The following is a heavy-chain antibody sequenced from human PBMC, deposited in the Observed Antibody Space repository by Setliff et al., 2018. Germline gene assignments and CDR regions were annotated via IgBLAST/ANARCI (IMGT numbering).Heavy chain of an antibody. D-gene: IGHD1-26*01. J-gene: IGHJ4*02. CDR1: GGSINSGSFY. CDR3: ARDNTIVGATDY. V-gene: IGHV4-61*02. CDR2: LHTSGAT. Sequence: SETLSLTCAVSGGSINSGSFYWSWIRQPAGEGLEWIGRLHTSGATVYNPSLRGRVTISEDTSTNNFSLKMTSVTAAYTAVYYCARDNTIVGATDYWGPVALVTVS.